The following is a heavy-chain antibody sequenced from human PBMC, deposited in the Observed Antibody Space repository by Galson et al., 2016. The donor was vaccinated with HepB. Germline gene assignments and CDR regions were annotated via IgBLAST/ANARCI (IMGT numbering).Heavy chain of an antibody. CDR2: INPIAGTT. CDR1: GYTFIIYY. J-gene: IGHJ4*02. D-gene: IGHD3-16*01. Sequence: LVKVSCKASGYTFIIYYIHWVRQAPGQGLEWMGIINPIAGTTTYEQRFQGRLTLTRDTSTSTVYMDLSSLTSEDTAVYYCTRERGSHGFDYWGQGTLVTVSS. V-gene: IGHV1-46*01. CDR3: TRERGSHGFDY.